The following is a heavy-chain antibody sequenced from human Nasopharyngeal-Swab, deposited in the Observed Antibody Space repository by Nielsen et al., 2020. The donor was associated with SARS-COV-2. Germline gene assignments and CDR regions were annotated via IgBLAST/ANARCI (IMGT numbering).Heavy chain of an antibody. CDR1: GYTFTSYD. CDR3: ARGGVPGYYYYYYYMDV. V-gene: IGHV1-8*01. J-gene: IGHJ6*03. D-gene: IGHD3-10*01. CDR2: MNPNSGNT. Sequence: ASVKVSCKASGYTFTSYDINWLRQATGQGLEWMGWMNPNSGNTGYAQKFQGRVTMTRNTSISTAYMELSSLRSEDTAVYYCARGGVPGYYYYYYYMDVWGKGTTVTVSS.